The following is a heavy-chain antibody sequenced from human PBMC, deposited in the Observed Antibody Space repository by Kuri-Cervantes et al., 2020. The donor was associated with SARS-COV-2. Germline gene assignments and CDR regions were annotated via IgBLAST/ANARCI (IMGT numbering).Heavy chain of an antibody. D-gene: IGHD2-2*01. J-gene: IGHJ4*02. CDR2: FDPEQREI. V-gene: IGHV1-24*01. CDR1: GNTLTELP. CDR3: AKDGEDIVVVPAAPLDY. Sequence: ASVKVSCKVSGNTLTELPLHWVRQAPGKGLEWMGGFDPEQREIIYAQKFQGRVTMTEDTSTDTAYMELSSLRAEDTAVYYCAKDGEDIVVVPAAPLDYWGQGTLVTVSS.